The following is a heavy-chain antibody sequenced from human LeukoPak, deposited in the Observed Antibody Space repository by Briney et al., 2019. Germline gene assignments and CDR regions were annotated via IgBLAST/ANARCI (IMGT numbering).Heavy chain of an antibody. CDR2: ISSTSNYM. CDR3: ARGGIITSYAFEI. CDR1: GFTFSTYA. D-gene: IGHD1-26*01. Sequence: GGSLRLSCAASGFTFSTYAISWVRQAPGKGLEWVSCISSTSNYMFYADSVRGRFIISRDNAKNSLYLQMDSLRAEDTAVYYCARGGIITSYAFEIWGQGAMVTVSS. V-gene: IGHV3-21*01. J-gene: IGHJ3*02.